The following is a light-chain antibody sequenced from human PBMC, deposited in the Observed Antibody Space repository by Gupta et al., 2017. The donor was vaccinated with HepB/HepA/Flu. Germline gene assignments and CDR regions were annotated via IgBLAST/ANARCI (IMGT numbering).Light chain of an antibody. CDR1: KIGNKN. CDR2: RDG. CDR3: QVWDSSTAV. V-gene: IGLV3-9*01. J-gene: IGLJ1*01. Sequence: SYELTQPHSISVALGKTARIICGGNKIGNKNVHWYQQKQGQAPILILYRDGNRPSGIPERYSGSNSGNTATLTISSAQAGDEADFYCQVWDSSTAVFGTGTKVTVL.